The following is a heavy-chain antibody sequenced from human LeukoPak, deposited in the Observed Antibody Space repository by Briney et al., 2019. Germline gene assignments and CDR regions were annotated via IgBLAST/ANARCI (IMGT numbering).Heavy chain of an antibody. Sequence: GGSLRLSCAASGFTFSSYWMHWVRQAPGKGLEWVSAISGSGGSTYYADSVKGRFTISRDNSKNTLYLQMNSLRAEDTAVYYCAKESYQLLIGNWFDPWGQGTLVTVSS. CDR3: AKESYQLLIGNWFDP. CDR2: ISGSGGST. J-gene: IGHJ5*02. V-gene: IGHV3-23*01. D-gene: IGHD2-2*01. CDR1: GFTFSSYW.